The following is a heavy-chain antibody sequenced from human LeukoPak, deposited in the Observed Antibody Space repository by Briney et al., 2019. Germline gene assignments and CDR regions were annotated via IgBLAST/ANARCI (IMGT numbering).Heavy chain of an antibody. D-gene: IGHD4-17*01. CDR2: IYNDGST. V-gene: IGHV3-53*01. J-gene: IGHJ4*02. CDR1: GFTVSSNY. CDR3: ARGVYGDYELDY. Sequence: GGSLRLSCAASGFTVSSNYMSWVRQAPGKGLEWVSEIYNDGSTYYAASVKGRFSISRDNAKNSLYLQMNSLRAEDTAVYYCARGVYGDYELDYWGQGTLVTVSS.